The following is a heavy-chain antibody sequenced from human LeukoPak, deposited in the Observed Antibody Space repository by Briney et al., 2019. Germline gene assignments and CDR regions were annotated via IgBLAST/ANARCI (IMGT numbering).Heavy chain of an antibody. Sequence: PGGSLRLSCVASGFTFGTYGMHWVRQAPGKGLDWVAAISYDGSDKYYADSVKGRFTISRDKSKNTLYLEMSSLRIEDTAVYYCAKDPFGSRMECLQHWGQGTLVIVSS. CDR1: GFTFGTYG. D-gene: IGHD2-15*01. CDR2: ISYDGSDK. V-gene: IGHV3-30*18. J-gene: IGHJ1*01. CDR3: AKDPFGSRMECLQH.